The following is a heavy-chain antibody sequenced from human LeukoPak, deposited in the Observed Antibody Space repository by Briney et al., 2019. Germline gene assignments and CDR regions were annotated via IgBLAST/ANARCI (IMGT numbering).Heavy chain of an antibody. Sequence: SETLSLTCAVYGGSFSGYYWSWIRQPPGKGLEWIGEINHSGSTNYNPSLKSRVTISVDTSKNQFSLKLSSVTAADTAVYYCARGDWGLIYYYGSGSYYRGNNWFDPWGQGTLVTVSS. D-gene: IGHD3-10*01. CDR3: ARGDWGLIYYYGSGSYYRGNNWFDP. CDR2: INHSGST. CDR1: GGSFSGYY. J-gene: IGHJ5*02. V-gene: IGHV4-34*01.